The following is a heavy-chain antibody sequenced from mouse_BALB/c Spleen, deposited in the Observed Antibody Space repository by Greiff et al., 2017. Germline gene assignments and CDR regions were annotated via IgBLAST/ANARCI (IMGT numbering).Heavy chain of an antibody. Sequence: EVMLVESGGGLVQPGGSLRLSCATSGFTFTDYYMSWVRQPPGKALEWLGFIRNKANGYTTEYSASVKGRFTISRDNSQSILYLQMNTLRAEDSATYYCARDYFDYWGQGTTLTVSS. V-gene: IGHV7-3*02. CDR2: IRNKANGYTT. CDR3: ARDYFDY. J-gene: IGHJ2*01. CDR1: GFTFTDYY.